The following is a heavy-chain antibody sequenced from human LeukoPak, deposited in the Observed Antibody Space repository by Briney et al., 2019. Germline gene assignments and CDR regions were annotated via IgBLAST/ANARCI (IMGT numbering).Heavy chain of an antibody. CDR2: IIPIFGTA. V-gene: IGHV1-69*01. CDR3: ARTRRQLWLPRPFDY. Sequence: SVTVSCKASGGTFSSYAISWVRQAPGQGLEWMGGIIPIFGTANYAQKFQGRVTITADESTSTAYIELSSLRSEETAVYYCARTRRQLWLPRPFDYWGQGTLVTVSP. J-gene: IGHJ4*02. D-gene: IGHD3-10*01. CDR1: GGTFSSYA.